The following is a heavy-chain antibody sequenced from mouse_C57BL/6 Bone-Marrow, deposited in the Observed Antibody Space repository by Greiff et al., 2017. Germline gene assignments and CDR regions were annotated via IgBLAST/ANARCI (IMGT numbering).Heavy chain of an antibody. CDR3: ARIGWLLRGFAY. Sequence: QVQLQQSGAELARPGASVKLSCKASGYTFTSYGISWVKQSTGQGLEWIGEIYPRSGNTYYNEKVKGKATLTADKSYSTAYMELRSLTSEDSAVYYCARIGWLLRGFAYGGQGTLVTVSA. V-gene: IGHV1-81*01. CDR2: IYPRSGNT. CDR1: GYTFTSYG. D-gene: IGHD2-3*01. J-gene: IGHJ3*01.